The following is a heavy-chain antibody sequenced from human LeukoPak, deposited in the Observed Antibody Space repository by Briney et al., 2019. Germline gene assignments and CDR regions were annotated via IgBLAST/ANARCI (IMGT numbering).Heavy chain of an antibody. CDR1: GGTFSSYA. CDR3: ARVGQVQLWLGFDY. V-gene: IGHV1-69*04. CDR2: IIPILGIA. J-gene: IGHJ4*02. Sequence: SVKVSCKASGGTFSSYAISWVRQAPGQGLEWMGRIIPILGIANYAQKFQGRVTITADKSTSTAYMELSSLRSEDTAVYYCARVGQVQLWLGFDYWGQGTLVTVSS. D-gene: IGHD5-18*01.